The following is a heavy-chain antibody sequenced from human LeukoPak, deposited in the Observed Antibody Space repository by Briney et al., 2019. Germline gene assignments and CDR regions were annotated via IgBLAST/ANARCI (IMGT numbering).Heavy chain of an antibody. CDR3: ARGSCSGGSRYSPKYGAFDI. CDR1: GGSFSGYC. V-gene: IGHV4-34*01. Sequence: SETLSLTCAVYGGSFSGYCWSWIRQPPGKGLEWIGEINHSGSTNYNPSLKSRVTISVDTSKNQFSLKLSSVTAADTAVYYCARGSCSGGSRYSPKYGAFDIWGQGTMVTVSS. CDR2: INHSGST. J-gene: IGHJ3*02. D-gene: IGHD2-15*01.